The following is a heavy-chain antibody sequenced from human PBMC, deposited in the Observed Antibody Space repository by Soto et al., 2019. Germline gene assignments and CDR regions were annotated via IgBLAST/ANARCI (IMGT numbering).Heavy chain of an antibody. CDR2: ISAYNGNT. CDR3: ARGSIVGATPVDY. J-gene: IGHJ4*02. D-gene: IGHD1-26*01. V-gene: IGHV1-18*01. CDR1: GYTFTSYG. Sequence: QVQLVQSGAEVKKPGASVKVSCKASGYTFTSYGISWVRQAPGQGLEWMGWISAYNGNTNYAQKFQGRVTMTRNTSISTAYMELSSLRSEDTAVYYCARGSIVGATPVDYWGQGTLVTVSS.